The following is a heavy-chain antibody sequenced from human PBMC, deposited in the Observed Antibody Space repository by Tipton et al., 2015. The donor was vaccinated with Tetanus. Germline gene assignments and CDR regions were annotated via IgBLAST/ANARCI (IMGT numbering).Heavy chain of an antibody. V-gene: IGHV5-51*01. D-gene: IGHD3-22*01. Sequence: QLVQSGAEVKKPGESLKISCKGSGYSFSRYWIAWVRQVPGKGLEWMGIIYPGDSGSRYSPSLQGQVTISVDRSINTAYLQWSSLKASDTAMYYCARHTYDNNGYYVWGQGTLVSVSP. CDR2: IYPGDSGS. J-gene: IGHJ1*01. CDR1: GYSFSRYW. CDR3: ARHTYDNNGYYV.